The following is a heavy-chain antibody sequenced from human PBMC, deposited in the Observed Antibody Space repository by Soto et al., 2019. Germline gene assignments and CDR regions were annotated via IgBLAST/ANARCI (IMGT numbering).Heavy chain of an antibody. CDR3: VRTRFDSWSIAFYGMDV. CDR1: GQTFNRYW. CDR2: IKQDGSEE. D-gene: IGHD3-3*01. Sequence: DVQLAESGGGLVQPGGSLRLSCVASGQTFNRYWMSWVRQAPGKGLEWVANIKQDGSEEYYVDSVKGRFTISRDNAKKSLYLQMSSLRAEDTAMYYCVRTRFDSWSIAFYGMDVWGQGTTVIVSS. J-gene: IGHJ6*02. V-gene: IGHV3-7*03.